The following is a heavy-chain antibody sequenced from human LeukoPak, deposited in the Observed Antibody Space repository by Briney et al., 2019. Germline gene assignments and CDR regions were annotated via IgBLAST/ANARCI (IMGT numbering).Heavy chain of an antibody. V-gene: IGHV3-30*18. D-gene: IGHD6-13*01. J-gene: IGHJ4*02. CDR3: AKDQKWAAAGYYFDS. Sequence: GGSLRLSCAASGFTLSSYAMHWVRQAPGKGLEWVTVISTDGKDKKYADSVKGRFAISRDNSKNTLDLQMNRLRAEDTAVYYCAKDQKWAAAGYYFDSWGQGTLVTVSS. CDR1: GFTLSSYA. CDR2: ISTDGKDK.